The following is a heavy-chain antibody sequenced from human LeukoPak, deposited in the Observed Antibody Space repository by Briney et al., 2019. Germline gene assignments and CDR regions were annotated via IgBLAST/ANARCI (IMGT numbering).Heavy chain of an antibody. J-gene: IGHJ5*02. D-gene: IGHD3-10*01. CDR2: IHSDGRSK. V-gene: IGHV3-30*02. CDR1: GFRFSGYG. Sequence: GGSLRLSCAASGFRFSGYGMHWVRQAPGKGLEWVAYIHSDGRSKYDTDSVKGRFTISRDTSTNTLNLQMNSLRTGDTAVYYCGYFGSGSYYTPDTWGQGTLVTVSS. CDR3: GYFGSGSYYTPDT.